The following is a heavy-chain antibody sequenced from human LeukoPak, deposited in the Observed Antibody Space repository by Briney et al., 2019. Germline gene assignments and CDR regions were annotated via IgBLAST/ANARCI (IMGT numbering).Heavy chain of an antibody. V-gene: IGHV3-48*03. CDR2: ISSSGSTI. J-gene: IGHJ3*02. D-gene: IGHD3-9*01. CDR1: GFTFSSYE. CDR3: ARSHYDILTGYYRSAFDI. Sequence: SGGSLRLSCAASGFTFSSYEMNWVRQAPGKGLEWVSYISSSGSTIYYADSVKGRFTISRDNAKNSLYLQMNSLRAEDTAVYYCARSHYDILTGYYRSAFDIWGQGTMVTVSS.